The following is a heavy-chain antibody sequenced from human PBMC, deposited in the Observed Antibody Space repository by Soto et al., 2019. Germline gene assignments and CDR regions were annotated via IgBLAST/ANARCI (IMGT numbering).Heavy chain of an antibody. CDR2: VYYTGST. D-gene: IGHD6-19*01. CDR1: GGSISGSY. V-gene: IGHV4-59*01. J-gene: IGHJ4*02. CDR3: ARSVAVPGAHIDY. Sequence: SETLSLTCSVSGGSISGSYWSWIRQSPGKGLEWLGYVYYTGSTNYGPSLRSRVSISVDTSKNEFSLRLSSVTAADTAVYFCARSVAVPGAHIDYWGQGTQVTVSS.